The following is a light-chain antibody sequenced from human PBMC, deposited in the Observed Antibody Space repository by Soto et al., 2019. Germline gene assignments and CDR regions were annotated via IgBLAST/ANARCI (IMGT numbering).Light chain of an antibody. CDR1: NSDVGGYNY. CDR3: SSYTATTTSYV. Sequence: QSALAQPASVSESPGQSITISCTGTNSDVGGYNYVSWYQQHPGKVPKLMIYDVTNRPSGVSNRFSGSKSGNTASLTISGLQAEDEADYYCSSYTATTTSYVFGTGT. V-gene: IGLV2-14*03. J-gene: IGLJ1*01. CDR2: DVT.